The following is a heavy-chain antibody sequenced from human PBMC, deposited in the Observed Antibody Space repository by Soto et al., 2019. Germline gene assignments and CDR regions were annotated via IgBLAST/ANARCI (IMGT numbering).Heavy chain of an antibody. J-gene: IGHJ4*02. V-gene: IGHV4-38-2*02. CDR2: IYHSGST. CDR3: ARGQIAVAGTFDY. D-gene: IGHD6-19*01. CDR1: GYSISSGYY. Sequence: SVSLSLTCSGSGYSISSGYYWGWIRQPQGKGLEWIGSIYHSGSTYYNPSLKSRVTISVDTSKNQCSLKLSSVNAADTAVYYCARGQIAVAGTFDYWGQGTRVTVAS.